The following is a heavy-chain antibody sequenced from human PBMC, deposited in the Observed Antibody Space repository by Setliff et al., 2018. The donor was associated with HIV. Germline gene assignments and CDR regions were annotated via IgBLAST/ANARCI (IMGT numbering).Heavy chain of an antibody. J-gene: IGHJ6*02. D-gene: IGHD5-18*01. CDR3: ERGKGNMDSCMVLYYYFGMDV. CDR1: GGTFSSYA. Sequence: SVKVSCKASGGTFSSYAINWVRQAPGQGLEWMGRIIFIFGTANYAQKFRGRVTITTDKSTSTAYMELSSLRSEDTAVYYCERGKGNMDSCMVLYYYFGMDVWGQGTTVTVSS. V-gene: IGHV1-69*05. CDR2: IIFIFGTA.